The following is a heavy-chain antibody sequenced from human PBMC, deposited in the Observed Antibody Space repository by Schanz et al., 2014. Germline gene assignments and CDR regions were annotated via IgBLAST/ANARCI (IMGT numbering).Heavy chain of an antibody. D-gene: IGHD4-4*01. Sequence: QLQLQESGPGLVKPSETLSLTCTVSGASISGSSDYWGWIRQSPGKGLEWIGNIYYTGTTYYNPSHKSRFSISVDTSKNQVSLKLTSVTAADTAVFYCARRDNYLSAFDIWGQGTMVTVSS. CDR2: IYYTGTT. CDR3: ARRDNYLSAFDI. J-gene: IGHJ3*02. CDR1: GASISGSSDY. V-gene: IGHV4-39*01.